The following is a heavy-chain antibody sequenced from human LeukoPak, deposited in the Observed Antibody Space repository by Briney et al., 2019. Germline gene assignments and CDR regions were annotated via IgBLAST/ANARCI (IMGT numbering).Heavy chain of an antibody. V-gene: IGHV3-74*01. Sequence: GGSLRLSCAASGFTFSSYWMHWVRQAPGKGLVWVSRINIDGSGTTYADSVKGRFTISRENAKNTVYLQMNSLRAEDTAVYYCARDLAYCSGGSCYRAFDIWGQGTMVTVSS. CDR2: INIDGSGT. D-gene: IGHD2-15*01. CDR1: GFTFSSYW. J-gene: IGHJ3*02. CDR3: ARDLAYCSGGSCYRAFDI.